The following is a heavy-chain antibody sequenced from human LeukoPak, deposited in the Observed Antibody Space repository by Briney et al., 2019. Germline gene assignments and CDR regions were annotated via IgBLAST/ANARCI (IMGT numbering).Heavy chain of an antibody. V-gene: IGHV1-2*02. J-gene: IGHJ4*02. Sequence: ASVKVSCKPSGYTFTDSYMHWVRQAPGQGLEWMGWIIPTSGGTHYAQKFQGKVTLTRDTSISTTYMELSTLRSDDTAVYYRARALWFGEPPGDYWGQGTLVAVSS. CDR1: GYTFTDSY. D-gene: IGHD3-10*01. CDR2: IIPTSGGT. CDR3: ARALWFGEPPGDY.